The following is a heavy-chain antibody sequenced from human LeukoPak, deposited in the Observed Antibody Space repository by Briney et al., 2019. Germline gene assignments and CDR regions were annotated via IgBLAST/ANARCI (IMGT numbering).Heavy chain of an antibody. Sequence: SETLSLTCSVSGASISSGDFYWTWIRQHPGKGLEWIGYIYYSGSTYYTPSLKSRVTISVDTSKNQFSLTLSSVTAADTAVYYCARDSERTTSYYYYGLDVWGQGTTVTVSS. CDR3: ARDSERTTSYYYYGLDV. CDR2: IYYSGST. D-gene: IGHD1-1*01. CDR1: GASISSGDFY. J-gene: IGHJ6*02. V-gene: IGHV4-31*03.